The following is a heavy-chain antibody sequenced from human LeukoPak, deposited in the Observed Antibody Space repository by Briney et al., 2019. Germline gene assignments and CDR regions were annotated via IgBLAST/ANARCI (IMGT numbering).Heavy chain of an antibody. Sequence: GGSLRLSCAASGFTFSNYEMNWIRQAPGKGLEWVSYISGSGSTIYYADSVKGRFTISRDNAKDSLYLQMNSLRAEDTAVYYCARVRSGYSHENYFDYWGQGTLVTVSS. CDR2: ISGSGSTI. D-gene: IGHD5-18*01. J-gene: IGHJ4*02. V-gene: IGHV3-48*03. CDR1: GFTFSNYE. CDR3: ARVRSGYSHENYFDY.